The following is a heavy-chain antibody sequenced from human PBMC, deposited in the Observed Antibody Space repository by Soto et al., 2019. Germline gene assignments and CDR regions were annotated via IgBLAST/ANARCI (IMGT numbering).Heavy chain of an antibody. D-gene: IGHD2-2*01. V-gene: IGHV3-48*01. CDR1: GLTFSSYS. CDR3: ARGPGTSRDYFDY. Sequence: PGGSLRLSCAASGLTFSSYSMNWVRQAPGKGLEWVSVISSSSAIYYADSVKGRFTISRDNAKNSLYLQMNSLRAEDTAVYYCARGPGTSRDYFDYWGQGTLVTVSS. CDR2: ISSSSAI. J-gene: IGHJ4*02.